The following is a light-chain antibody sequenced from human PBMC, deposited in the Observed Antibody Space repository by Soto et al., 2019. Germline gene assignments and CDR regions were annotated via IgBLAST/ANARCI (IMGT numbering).Light chain of an antibody. CDR1: QSVSSN. Sequence: EIVLTQSPGTLSLSPGERATLSCRASQSVSSNLAWYQQKPGQAPRLLIYDASNRATGIPARFSGSGSGTDFTLTISSLEPEDFAVYYCQQRSQWPPMTFGQGTRLEIK. CDR3: QQRSQWPPMT. CDR2: DAS. V-gene: IGKV3-11*01. J-gene: IGKJ5*01.